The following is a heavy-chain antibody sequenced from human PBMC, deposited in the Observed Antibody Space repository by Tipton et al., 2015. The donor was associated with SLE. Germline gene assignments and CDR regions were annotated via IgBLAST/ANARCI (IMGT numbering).Heavy chain of an antibody. Sequence: TLSLTCAVYGGSFNDYYWSWIRQPPGKGLEWIGSIHYSGSTYDNPSFKSRVTISVDTSKNQFSLKLSSVTAADTAVYYCARTEQGTGSYYRLVFEIWGQGTLVTVSS. J-gene: IGHJ4*02. V-gene: IGHV4-34*01. CDR2: IHYSGST. CDR3: ARTEQGTGSYYRLVFEI. CDR1: GGSFNDYY. D-gene: IGHD3-10*01.